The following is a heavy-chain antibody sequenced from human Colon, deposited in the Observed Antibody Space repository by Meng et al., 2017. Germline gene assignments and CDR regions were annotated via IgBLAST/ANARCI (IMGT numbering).Heavy chain of an antibody. J-gene: IGHJ4*02. V-gene: IGHV4-61*01. Sequence: QVRRPLSGPGRLRPSETLSLTCTASGGSVSRGSHYWSWIRQPPGKGLEWIGYIDYSRSINYYPSLKSRVTMSVDTSKNQFSLNLSSVTAADTAVYYCAGGPWELDYWGQGTLVTVSS. D-gene: IGHD1-26*01. CDR1: GGSVSRGSHY. CDR3: AGGPWELDY. CDR2: IDYSRSI.